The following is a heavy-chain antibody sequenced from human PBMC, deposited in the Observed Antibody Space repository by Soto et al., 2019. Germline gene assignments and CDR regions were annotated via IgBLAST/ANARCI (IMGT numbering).Heavy chain of an antibody. V-gene: IGHV5-51*01. CDR1: GYTFTTYW. Sequence: GESLKISCEGSGYTFTTYWVAWVRQMPGKGLEWVGSIYPGDSDSRYNPSVQGQVSISADRSISTAYLQWNSLKASDTAIYFCARHKGYCTSTSCYGMDVWGQGTRVTVSS. J-gene: IGHJ6*02. CDR3: ARHKGYCTSTSCYGMDV. CDR2: IYPGDSDS. D-gene: IGHD2-8*01.